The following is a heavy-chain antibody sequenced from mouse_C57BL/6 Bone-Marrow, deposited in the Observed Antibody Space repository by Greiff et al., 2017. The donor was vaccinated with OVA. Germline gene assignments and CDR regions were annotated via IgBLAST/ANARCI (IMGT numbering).Heavy chain of an antibody. V-gene: IGHV1-85*01. CDR3: AREGNYYGSSSWYFDV. CDR1: GYTFTSYD. Sequence: VQLQQSGPELVKPGASVKLSCKASGYTFTSYDINWVKQRPGQGLEWIGWIYPRDGSTKYNEKFKGKATLTVDTSSSTAYMERHSLTSEDSAVYFCAREGNYYGSSSWYFDVWGTGTTVTVSS. CDR2: IYPRDGST. J-gene: IGHJ1*03. D-gene: IGHD1-1*01.